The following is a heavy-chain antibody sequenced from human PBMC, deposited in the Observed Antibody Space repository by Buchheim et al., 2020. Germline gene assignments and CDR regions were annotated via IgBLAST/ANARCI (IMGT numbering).Heavy chain of an antibody. D-gene: IGHD6-13*01. CDR2: INPSGGST. J-gene: IGHJ6*02. V-gene: IGHV1-46*01. CDR3: ARAPAAAGTYYYGMDV. Sequence: QVQLVQSGAEVKKPGASVKVSCKASGYTFTSYYMHWVRQAPGQGLEWMGIINPSGGSTSYAQKFQGRVTMTRDTSTSTVYIELSSLRSEDTAVYYCARAPAAAGTYYYGMDVWGQGTT. CDR1: GYTFTSYY.